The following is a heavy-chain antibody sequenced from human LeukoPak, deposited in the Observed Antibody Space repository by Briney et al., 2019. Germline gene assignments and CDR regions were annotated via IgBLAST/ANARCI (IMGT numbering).Heavy chain of an antibody. J-gene: IGHJ5*02. Sequence: ASVKVSCKASGHTFTGYYMHWVRQAPGQGLEWMGRINPNSGGTNYAQKFQGRVTMTRDTSISTAYMELSRLRSDDTAVYFCAREGASPLLLWFGELSSASNWFDPWGQGTLVTVSS. CDR2: INPNSGGT. V-gene: IGHV1-2*06. D-gene: IGHD3-10*01. CDR3: AREGASPLLLWFGELSSASNWFDP. CDR1: GHTFTGYY.